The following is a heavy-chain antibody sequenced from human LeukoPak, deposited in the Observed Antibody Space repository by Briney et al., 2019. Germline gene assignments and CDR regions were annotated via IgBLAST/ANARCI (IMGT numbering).Heavy chain of an antibody. CDR1: GGSISSYY. CDR3: ARDRDSSGYYYVRAFDI. V-gene: IGHV4-4*07. D-gene: IGHD3-22*01. CDR2: IYTSGST. Sequence: SETLSLTCTVSGGSISSYYWSWIRQPAGKGLEWIVRIYTSGSTNYNPSLKSRVTMSVDTSKNQFSLKLSSVTAADTAVYYCARDRDSSGYYYVRAFDIWGQGTMVTVSS. J-gene: IGHJ3*02.